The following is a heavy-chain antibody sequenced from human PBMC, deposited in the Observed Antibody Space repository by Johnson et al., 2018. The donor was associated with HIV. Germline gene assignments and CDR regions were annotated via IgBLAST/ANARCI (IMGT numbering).Heavy chain of an antibody. CDR1: GFTFDDYA. V-gene: IGHV3-9*01. J-gene: IGHJ3*02. CDR2: ISWNSGSI. D-gene: IGHD6-19*01. CDR3: ARDRSIAVAGRRDAFDI. Sequence: ESGGGLVQPGRSLRLSCAASGFTFDDYAMHWVRQAPGKGLEWVSGISWNSGSIGYADSVKGRFTISRDNAKNSLYLQMNSLRAEDTAVYYCARDRSIAVAGRRDAFDIWGQGTMVTVSS.